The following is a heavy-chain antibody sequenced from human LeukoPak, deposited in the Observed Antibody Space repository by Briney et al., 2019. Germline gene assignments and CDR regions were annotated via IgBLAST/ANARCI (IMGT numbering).Heavy chain of an antibody. V-gene: IGHV4-34*01. J-gene: IGHJ5*02. D-gene: IGHD3-3*01. Sequence: SETLSLTCAVYGGSFSGYYWSWIRQPPGKGLEWIGEINHSGSTNYNPSLKSRVTISVDTSKNQFSLKLSSVTAADTAVYYCARERAYYDFWSGYLNWFDPWGQGTVVTVSS. CDR1: GGSFSGYY. CDR2: INHSGST. CDR3: ARERAYYDFWSGYLNWFDP.